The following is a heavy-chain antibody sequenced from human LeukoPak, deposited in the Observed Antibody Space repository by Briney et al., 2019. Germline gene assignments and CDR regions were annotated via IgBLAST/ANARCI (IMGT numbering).Heavy chain of an antibody. V-gene: IGHV5-51*01. CDR1: GYRFSNYW. Sequence: GESLQISCKGSGYRFSNYWIGWARHMPGKGLEWMGMIYPGDSDIRYSPSFQGQVTISADKSISTAYLQWSSLKASDTAMYYCARQEYCSGGSCYTWFDPWGQGTLVTVSS. CDR3: ARQEYCSGGSCYTWFDP. CDR2: IYPGDSDI. D-gene: IGHD2-15*01. J-gene: IGHJ5*02.